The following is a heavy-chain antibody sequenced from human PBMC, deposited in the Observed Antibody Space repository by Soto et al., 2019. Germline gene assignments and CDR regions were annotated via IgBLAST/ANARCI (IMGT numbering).Heavy chain of an antibody. Sequence: PSETLSLTCTVSGGSVSSGSSYWSWIRQPPGKGLEWIGYIYYSGSTYYTPSLKSRVTISVDTSKNQFSLKLSSVTAADTAVYYCARAGGINWFDPWGQGTLVTVS. CDR3: ARAGGINWFDP. V-gene: IGHV4-61*01. CDR2: IYYSGST. CDR1: GGSVSSGSSY. J-gene: IGHJ5*02. D-gene: IGHD3-10*01.